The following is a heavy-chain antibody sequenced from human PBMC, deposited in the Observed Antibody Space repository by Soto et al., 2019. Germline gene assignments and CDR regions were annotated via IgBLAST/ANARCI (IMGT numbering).Heavy chain of an antibody. V-gene: IGHV3-23*01. CDR1: GFTFSSYA. J-gene: IGHJ5*02. CDR2: ISGSGGST. CDR3: AKDRPFDIVVVVAATEEDWFDP. D-gene: IGHD2-15*01. Sequence: PGGSLRLSCAASGFTFSSYAMGWVRQAPGKGLEWVSAISGSGGSTYYADSVKGRFTISRDNSKNTLYLQMNSLRAEDTAVYYCAKDRPFDIVVVVAATEEDWFDPWGQGTLVTVSS.